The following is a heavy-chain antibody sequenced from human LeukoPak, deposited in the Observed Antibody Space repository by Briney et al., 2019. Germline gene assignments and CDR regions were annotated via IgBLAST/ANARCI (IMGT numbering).Heavy chain of an antibody. Sequence: GGSLRLSCAASGFTFSSYAMSWVRQAPGKGLEWVSSISGSGGSTYYADSVKGRFTISRDNSKNTLYLQMNSLRAEDTAVYYCAKGRGYIVVVTGDYFDYWGQGTLVAVSS. CDR2: ISGSGGST. J-gene: IGHJ4*02. D-gene: IGHD2-21*02. V-gene: IGHV3-23*01. CDR1: GFTFSSYA. CDR3: AKGRGYIVVVTGDYFDY.